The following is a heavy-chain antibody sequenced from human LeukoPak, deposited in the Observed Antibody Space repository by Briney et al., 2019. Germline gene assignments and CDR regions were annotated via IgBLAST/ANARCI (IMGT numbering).Heavy chain of an antibody. V-gene: IGHV3-20*04. D-gene: IGHD1-26*01. CDR1: GFTFDDYG. Sequence: PGGSLRLSXAASGFTFDDYGMSWVRQGPGKGLEWLSGINWNGGNTGYADSVKGRFTIFRDNAKNFLYLEMDSLRVEDRALYYCARTSDGNWFDPWGQGTLVTVSS. J-gene: IGHJ5*02. CDR2: INWNGGNT. CDR3: ARTSDGNWFDP.